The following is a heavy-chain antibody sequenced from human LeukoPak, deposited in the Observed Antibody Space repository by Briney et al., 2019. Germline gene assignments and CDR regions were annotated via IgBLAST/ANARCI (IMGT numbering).Heavy chain of an antibody. Sequence: GGSLRLSCAASGFTFSSYGMHWVRQAPGKGLEWVAFIRYDGSNKYYADSVKGRFTISRDNSKNTLYLQMNSLRAEDTAVYYCAKRDCGGDCYWLGDRAEYFQHWGQGTLVTVSS. V-gene: IGHV3-30*02. CDR1: GFTFSSYG. CDR2: IRYDGSNK. CDR3: AKRDCGGDCYWLGDRAEYFQH. D-gene: IGHD2-21*02. J-gene: IGHJ1*01.